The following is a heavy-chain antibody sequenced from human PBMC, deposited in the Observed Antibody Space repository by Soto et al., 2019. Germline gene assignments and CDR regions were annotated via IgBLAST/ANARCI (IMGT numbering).Heavy chain of an antibody. CDR3: VQNGYYSLES. Sequence: SETLSLTCTVSGDSISSHDWWSWVRQPPGKALEWIGEIHHSGGTNYKPSLRSRLSISVDNSKNHFSVKLSSVTAADTAMYYCVQNGYYSLESWGQGTPVTVSS. D-gene: IGHD3-3*01. CDR1: GDSISSHDW. V-gene: IGHV4-4*02. CDR2: IHHSGGT. J-gene: IGHJ4*02.